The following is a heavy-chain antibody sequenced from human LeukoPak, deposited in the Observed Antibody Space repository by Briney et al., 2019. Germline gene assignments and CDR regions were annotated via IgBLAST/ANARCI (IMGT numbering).Heavy chain of an antibody. CDR1: GYTFTSYA. CDR3: ARELGGSLFDY. V-gene: IGHV1-2*02. J-gene: IGHJ4*02. D-gene: IGHD3-16*01. CDR2: INPNSGGT. Sequence: GASVKVSCKASGYTFTSYAMHWVRQAPGQRLEWMGWINPNSGGTNYAQKFQGRVTMTRDTSISTAYMELSRLRSDDTAVYYCARELGGSLFDYWGQGTLVTVSS.